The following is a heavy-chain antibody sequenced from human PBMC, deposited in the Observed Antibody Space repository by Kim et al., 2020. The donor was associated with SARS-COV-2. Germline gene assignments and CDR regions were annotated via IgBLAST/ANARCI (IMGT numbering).Heavy chain of an antibody. J-gene: IGHJ4*02. CDR3: ARGIGAVGIFDL. V-gene: IGHV4-59*01. CDR1: GDSISTYR. D-gene: IGHD6-19*01. Sequence: SETLSLTCTVTGDSISTYRWTWIRLPPGKGQEWIGSVYYTGRTNYNPSLKSRVAISVDTSRNQFSLNLNSVTAADTAVYYCARGIGAVGIFDLWGQGALV. CDR2: VYYTGRT.